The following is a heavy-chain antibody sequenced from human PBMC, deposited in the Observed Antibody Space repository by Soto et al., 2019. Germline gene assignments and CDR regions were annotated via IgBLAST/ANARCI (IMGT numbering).Heavy chain of an antibody. CDR3: ASRYCSGGSCYWDYYFDY. Sequence: GGSLRLSCAASGFTFSSYDMHWVRQATGKGLEWVSAIGTAGDTYYPGSVKGRFTISRENAKNSLYLQMNSLRAADTAVYYCASRYCSGGSCYWDYYFDYWGQGTLVTVSS. CDR1: GFTFSSYD. J-gene: IGHJ4*02. CDR2: IGTAGDT. V-gene: IGHV3-13*01. D-gene: IGHD2-15*01.